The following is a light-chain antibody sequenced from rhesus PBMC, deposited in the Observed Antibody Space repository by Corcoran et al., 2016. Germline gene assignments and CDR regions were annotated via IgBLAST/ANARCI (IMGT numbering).Light chain of an antibody. CDR2: DAS. V-gene: IGKV1-38*01. J-gene: IGKJ2*01. CDR3: QQRNGYPYS. Sequence: DIQLTQSPSSLSASGGDRVTITCRASQDISSYLAWYQQKPGKAPHLLIYDASNLQSGVPSRFSGSGSGTHFTLTISSLQPEDFAVYYCQQRNGYPYSFGRGTKVEIQ. CDR1: QDISSY.